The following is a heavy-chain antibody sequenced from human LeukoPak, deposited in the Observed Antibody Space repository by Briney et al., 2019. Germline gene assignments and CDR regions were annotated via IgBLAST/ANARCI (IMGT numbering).Heavy chain of an antibody. D-gene: IGHD1-26*01. V-gene: IGHV3-21*01. CDR1: GFTFSSYS. J-gene: IGHJ4*02. CDR3: ARVEYSGSYVDY. Sequence: GGSLRLSCAASGFTFSSYSMNWVRQAPGKGLEWVSSISSSSSYIYYADPVKGRFTISRDNAKNSLYLQMNSLRAEDTAVYYCARVEYSGSYVDYWGQGTLVTVSS. CDR2: ISSSSSYI.